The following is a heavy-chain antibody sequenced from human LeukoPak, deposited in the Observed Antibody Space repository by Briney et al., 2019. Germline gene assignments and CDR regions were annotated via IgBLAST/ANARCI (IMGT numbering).Heavy chain of an antibody. J-gene: IGHJ4*02. D-gene: IGHD7-27*01. CDR3: ARGPHWDPHFDY. Sequence: ASVKVSCKASGGTFSSYAISWVRQAPGQGLEWMGGIIPIFGTANYAQKFQGRVTITADESTSTAYMELSSVRSEDTAVYYCARGPHWDPHFDYWGQGTLVTVSS. CDR2: IIPIFGTA. V-gene: IGHV1-69*13. CDR1: GGTFSSYA.